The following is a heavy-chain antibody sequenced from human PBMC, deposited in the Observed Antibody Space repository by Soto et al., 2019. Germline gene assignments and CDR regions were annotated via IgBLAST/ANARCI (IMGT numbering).Heavy chain of an antibody. J-gene: IGHJ4*02. CDR2: ISYDGTNK. CDR1: GFSFSISP. D-gene: IGHD3-22*01. V-gene: IGHV3-30-3*02. CDR3: AKNRDGYYDSYFDY. Sequence: PGWSLRLSCAASGFSFSISPMHLVRQAPGKGPEWVALISYDGTNKFYADSVKGRFTISRDNSKKTLYLQMNSLRADDTAVYYCAKNRDGYYDSYFDYWGKGTLVTISS.